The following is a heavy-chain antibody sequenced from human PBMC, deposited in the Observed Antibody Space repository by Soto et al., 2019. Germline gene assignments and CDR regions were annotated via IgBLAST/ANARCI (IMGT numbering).Heavy chain of an antibody. D-gene: IGHD3-22*01. CDR1: GYTIKSSS. V-gene: IGHV1-18*01. CDR3: ARTQDYYDSFFQH. CDR2: ISAYNGNT. J-gene: IGHJ1*01. Sequence: SAKPTCKESGYTIKSSSISWVHQSPGQGLEWMGWISAYNGNTNYAQKLQGRVTMTTDTSTSTAYMELRSLRSDDTAVYYCARTQDYYDSFFQHWGQGTLVTVSS.